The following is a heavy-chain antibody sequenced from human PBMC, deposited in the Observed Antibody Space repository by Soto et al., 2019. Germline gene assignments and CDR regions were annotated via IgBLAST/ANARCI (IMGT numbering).Heavy chain of an antibody. J-gene: IGHJ6*02. V-gene: IGHV6-1*01. CDR3: ARVRQLVDYYYYGMDV. CDR2: TYYRSKWYN. CDR1: GDSVSSNSAA. Sequence: SPTLSLPCAISGDSVSSNSAAWNWIRQSPSRGLEWLGRTYYRSKWYNDYAVSVKSRITINPDTSKNQFSLQLNSVTPEDTAVYYCARVRQLVDYYYYGMDVWGQGTTVTVSS. D-gene: IGHD6-13*01.